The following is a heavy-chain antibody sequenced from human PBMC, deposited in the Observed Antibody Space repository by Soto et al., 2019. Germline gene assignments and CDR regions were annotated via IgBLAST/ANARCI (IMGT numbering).Heavy chain of an antibody. CDR1: GGSISSGGYY. CDR2: IYYSGST. Sequence: QVQLQESGPGLVKPSQTLSLTCTVSGGSISSGGYYWSWIRQHPGKGLEWIGYIYYSGSTYYTPSLTSRVTIAVDTSKNQFSLKLSAVTAADTAVYYCARVLLGDSSGYGQIDYWGQGTLVTVSS. CDR3: ARVLLGDSSGYGQIDY. J-gene: IGHJ4*02. V-gene: IGHV4-31*03. D-gene: IGHD3-22*01.